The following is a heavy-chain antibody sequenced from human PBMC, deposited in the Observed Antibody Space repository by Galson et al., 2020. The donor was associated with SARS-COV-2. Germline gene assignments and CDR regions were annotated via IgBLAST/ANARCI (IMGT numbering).Heavy chain of an antibody. CDR1: GYSFTSYW. CDR3: ARHDHSYDRSGYYLDY. Sequence: GESLKISCKGSGYSFTSYWIGWVRQMPGKGLEWMGIIYPGDYDTRYSPSFQGQVTIPADKSISTAYLQWSSLKASDTAMYYCARHDHSYDRSGYYLDYWGQGTLVTVSS. J-gene: IGHJ4*02. CDR2: IYPGDYDT. D-gene: IGHD3-22*01. V-gene: IGHV5-51*01.